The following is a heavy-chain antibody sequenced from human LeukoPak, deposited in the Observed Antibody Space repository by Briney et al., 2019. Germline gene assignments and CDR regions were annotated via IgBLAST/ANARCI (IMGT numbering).Heavy chain of an antibody. Sequence: GGSLRLSCAASGFTFSSYAMHWVRQAPGKGLEWVAVISYDGSNKYYADSVKGRFTISRDNSKNTLYLQMNSLRAEDTAVYYCARAPAMVTHYFDYWGRGTLVTVSS. J-gene: IGHJ4*02. CDR3: ARAPAMVTHYFDY. CDR2: ISYDGSNK. CDR1: GFTFSSYA. V-gene: IGHV3-30-3*01. D-gene: IGHD5-18*01.